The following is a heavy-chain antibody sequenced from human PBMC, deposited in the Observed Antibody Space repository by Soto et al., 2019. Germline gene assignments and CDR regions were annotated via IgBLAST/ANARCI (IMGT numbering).Heavy chain of an antibody. D-gene: IGHD3-16*01. CDR3: AKATTGGSFAQGYYYDYGLDV. CDR1: CFTFSRYG. CDR2: FDGSVGHT. Sequence: PGVFLRVPRAAVCFTFSRYGVSRVLQAPGTGLEWLSVFDGSVGHTYYANSVKGRFTMSRDNSKNTLYLLMNSLRAEGTAVYDCAKATTGGSFAQGYYYDYGLDVWGQGTTVTVSS. J-gene: IGHJ6*01. V-gene: IGHV3-23*01.